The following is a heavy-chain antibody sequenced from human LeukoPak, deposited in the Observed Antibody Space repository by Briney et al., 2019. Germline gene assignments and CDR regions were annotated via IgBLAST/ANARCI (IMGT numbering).Heavy chain of an antibody. J-gene: IGHJ4*02. CDR1: GGSISSCY. V-gene: IGHV4-39*07. CDR3: ARAYYDYVWGSYHFDY. D-gene: IGHD3-16*01. Sequence: SETLSLTCTVSGGSISSCYWGWIRQPPGKGLEWIGSIYYSGSTYYNPSLKSRVTISVDTSKNQFSLKLSSVTAADTAVYYCARAYYDYVWGSYHFDYWGQGTLVTVSS. CDR2: IYYSGST.